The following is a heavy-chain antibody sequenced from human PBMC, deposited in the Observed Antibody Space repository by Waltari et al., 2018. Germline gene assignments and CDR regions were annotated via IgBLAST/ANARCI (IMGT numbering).Heavy chain of an antibody. CDR1: GLPFTTLG. J-gene: IGHJ3*02. CDR3: ARGDGGSGLGASDI. CDR2: IWYDGSNK. Sequence: QVQLVESGGGGVQSGRSLRLSCVGSGLPFTTLGMNWVRQAPGKGLEWVAVIWYDGSNKNYVDSVKGRFTISRDNSKNTMYLEMNRLRAEDTAVYFCARGDGGSGLGASDIWGQGTMVTVSS. D-gene: IGHD3-3*01. V-gene: IGHV3-33*01.